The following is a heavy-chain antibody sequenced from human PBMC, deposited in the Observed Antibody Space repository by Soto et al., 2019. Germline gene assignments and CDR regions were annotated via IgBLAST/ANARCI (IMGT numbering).Heavy chain of an antibody. Sequence: GGSLRLSCTASGFTFGDYAMSWFRQAPGKGLEWVGFIRSKAYGGTTEYAASVKGRFTISRDDSKSIAYLQMNSLKTEDTAVYYCTRGPQNGDYGAFDIWGQGTMVTVSS. CDR3: TRGPQNGDYGAFDI. CDR2: IRSKAYGGTT. J-gene: IGHJ3*02. D-gene: IGHD4-17*01. V-gene: IGHV3-49*03. CDR1: GFTFGDYA.